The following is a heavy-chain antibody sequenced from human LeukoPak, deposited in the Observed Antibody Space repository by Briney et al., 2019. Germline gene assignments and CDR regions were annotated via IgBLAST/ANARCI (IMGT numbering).Heavy chain of an antibody. J-gene: IGHJ4*02. Sequence: GGSLRLSCAASGFTFDDYAMHWVRQAPGKGLEWVSLISWDGGSTYYADSVKGRFTISGDNSKNSLYLQMNSLRAEDTALYYCAKGMDYDILTGYSDYWGQGTLVTVSS. CDR3: AKGMDYDILTGYSDY. D-gene: IGHD3-9*01. CDR2: ISWDGGST. CDR1: GFTFDDYA. V-gene: IGHV3-43D*03.